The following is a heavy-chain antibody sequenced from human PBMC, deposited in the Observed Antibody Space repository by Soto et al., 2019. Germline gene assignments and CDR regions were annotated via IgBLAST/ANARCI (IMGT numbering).Heavy chain of an antibody. CDR3: APVGYSTDGVCYCRFYGMDA. V-gene: IGHV1-46*01. CDR2: INPNDGST. D-gene: IGHD2-8*01. Sequence: ASVKVSCKASGYTFTNYHMQWMRQAPGQGLECMGLINPNDGSTKYTQKFQGRVTMTRDMSTSTVYLDLSSLTSEDTAVYYCAPVGYSTDGVCYCRFYGMDAWGQGTTVTVSS. CDR1: GYTFTNYH. J-gene: IGHJ6*02.